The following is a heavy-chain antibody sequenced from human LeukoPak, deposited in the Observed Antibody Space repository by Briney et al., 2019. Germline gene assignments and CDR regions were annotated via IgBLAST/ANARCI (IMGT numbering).Heavy chain of an antibody. V-gene: IGHV1-69*13. D-gene: IGHD5-24*01. CDR2: IIPIFGTA. J-gene: IGHJ3*02. CDR3: ARGRDGYNLDALQAFDI. CDR1: GGTFISYA. Sequence: ASVKVSCKASGGTFISYAISWVRQAPGQGLEWMGGIIPIFGTANYAQKFQGRVTITADESTSTAYMELSSLISEDTAVYYCARGRDGYNLDALQAFDIWGQGTMVTVSS.